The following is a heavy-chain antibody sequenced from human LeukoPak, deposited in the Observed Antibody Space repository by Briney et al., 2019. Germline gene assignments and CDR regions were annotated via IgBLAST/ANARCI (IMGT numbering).Heavy chain of an antibody. D-gene: IGHD3-16*01. CDR2: LYSDGNT. CDR3: ARGVEPLAANTLAY. J-gene: IGHJ4*02. CDR1: GFTVITND. V-gene: IGHV3-53*01. Sequence: GGSLRLSCAASGFTVITNDMTSVRQAPRKWLEWVLALYSDGNTKYADSVQGRFTISRDNSKNTLYLEMNSLSPDDTAVYYCARGVEPLAANTLAYWGQGTLVTVSS.